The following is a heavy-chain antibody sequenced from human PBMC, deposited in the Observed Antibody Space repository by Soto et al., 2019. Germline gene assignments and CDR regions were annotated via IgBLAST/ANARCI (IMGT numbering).Heavy chain of an antibody. CDR2: VSTNDDRT. CDR1: GYTFTAYG. D-gene: IGHD3-22*01. J-gene: IGHJ4*02. CDR3: ARELNTESSAYYSFAV. V-gene: IGHV1-18*01. Sequence: QVQMVQSGPEVKMPGASVKVSCKTSGYTFTAYGLAWLRQAPGQRPEWMGWVSTNDDRTNYARKVQGRVTLTTDRSTTTTSMELRSLGTDDTAVYYWARELNTESSAYYSFAVWGQGTLVTVSS.